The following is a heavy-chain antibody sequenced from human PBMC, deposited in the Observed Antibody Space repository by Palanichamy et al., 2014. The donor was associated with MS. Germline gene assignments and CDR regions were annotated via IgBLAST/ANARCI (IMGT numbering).Heavy chain of an antibody. CDR1: GGSISNRSYY. Sequence: QLQLQESGPGLVRPSETLSLTFTVSGGSISNRSYYWGWIRQSPGKGLEWIGSIYFTGSTYQNPSLKSRVTLSIDTSKNQVSLELSSVSAADSAVYFCAREGIGSGSNRGMDVWGQGTTVTVSS. V-gene: IGHV4-39*07. J-gene: IGHJ6*02. CDR2: IYFTGST. CDR3: AREGIGSGSNRGMDV. D-gene: IGHD3-10*01.